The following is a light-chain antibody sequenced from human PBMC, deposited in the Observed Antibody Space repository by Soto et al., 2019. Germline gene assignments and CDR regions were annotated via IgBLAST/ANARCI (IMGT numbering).Light chain of an antibody. CDR1: QTVLDSSTNKSY. CDR3: HQYYTTPQT. CDR2: WAS. J-gene: IGKJ2*01. V-gene: IGKV4-1*01. Sequence: VLTLSPDSLAVSLGERATVNCKSSQTVLDSSTNKSYVAWYQKKPGHPPKLLVHWASTRESGVPDRFSGGGSGTDFTLTIASLQAEDVAVYYCHQYYTTPQTFGQGTKLEIK.